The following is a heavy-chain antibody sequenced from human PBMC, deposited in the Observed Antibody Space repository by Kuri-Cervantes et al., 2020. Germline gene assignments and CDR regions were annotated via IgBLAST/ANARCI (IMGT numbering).Heavy chain of an antibody. CDR1: GGSFSGYY. CDR2: IYYSGIT. V-gene: IGHV4-34*01. D-gene: IGHD3-22*01. J-gene: IGHJ5*02. CDR3: AKQWSGFSSGWFFL. Sequence: SETLSLTCAVYGGSFSGYYWSWIRQPPGKGLEWIGTIYYSGITYHNPSLKSRLTISVDTSKNQCSLKLTSVTVADSATYYCAKQWSGFSSGWFFLWGQGALVTVSS.